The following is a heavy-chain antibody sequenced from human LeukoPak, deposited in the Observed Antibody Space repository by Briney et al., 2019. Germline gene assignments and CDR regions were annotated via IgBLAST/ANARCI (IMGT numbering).Heavy chain of an antibody. CDR3: ATGATIFGVVYNWFDP. D-gene: IGHD3-3*01. CDR2: FDPEDGEK. CDR1: GHTLTKLS. J-gene: IGHJ5*02. Sequence: GASVKVSCKVSGHTLTKLSMHWVRQAPGKGLEWMGGFDPEDGEKIYAQKFQGRVTMTEDTSTDTAYMELSSLRSEDTAVYYCATGATIFGVVYNWFDPWGQGTLVTVSS. V-gene: IGHV1-24*01.